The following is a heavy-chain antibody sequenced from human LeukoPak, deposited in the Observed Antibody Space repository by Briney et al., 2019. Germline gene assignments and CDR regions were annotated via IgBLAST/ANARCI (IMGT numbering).Heavy chain of an antibody. V-gene: IGHV4-34*01. CDR1: GGSFSGYY. J-gene: IGHJ4*02. CDR3: ATGIAARFFDY. D-gene: IGHD6-6*01. Sequence: SETLSLTCAVHGGSFSGYYWSWIRQPPGKGLEWIGEINHSGSTNYNPSLKSRVTISVDTSKNQFSLKLSSVTAADTAVYYCATGIAARFFDYWGQGTLVTVSS. CDR2: INHSGST.